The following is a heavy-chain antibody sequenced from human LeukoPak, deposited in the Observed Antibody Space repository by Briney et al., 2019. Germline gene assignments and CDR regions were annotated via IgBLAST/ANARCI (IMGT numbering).Heavy chain of an antibody. CDR1: GGSISSGSYY. D-gene: IGHD3-10*01. V-gene: IGHV4-61*02. CDR2: IYTSGCT. J-gene: IGHJ5*02. CDR3: AREGYYYGSGSYADWLDP. Sequence: PSQTLSLTCTVSGGSISSGSYYWSWIRQPAGKGLEWIGRIYTSGCTNYNPSLKSRVTISVDTSKNQFSLKLSSVTAADTAVYYCAREGYYYGSGSYADWLDPWGQGTLVTVSS.